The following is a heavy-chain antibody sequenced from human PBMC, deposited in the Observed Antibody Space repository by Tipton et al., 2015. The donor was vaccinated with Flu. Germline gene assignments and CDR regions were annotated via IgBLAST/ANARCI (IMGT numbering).Heavy chain of an antibody. V-gene: IGHV4-39*01. CDR3: ARHTGDSVRGVIDY. CDR1: GDSIRSSNYY. Sequence: TLSLTCVVSGDSIRSSNYYWGWIRQPPGKGLEWIGSIYRSGSTYYNPSLKSRVIISVDSSKNQFSLRLSSVTAADTAVYYCARHTGDSVRGVIDYWGQGTLVTVSS. D-gene: IGHD3-10*02. J-gene: IGHJ4*02. CDR2: IYRSGST.